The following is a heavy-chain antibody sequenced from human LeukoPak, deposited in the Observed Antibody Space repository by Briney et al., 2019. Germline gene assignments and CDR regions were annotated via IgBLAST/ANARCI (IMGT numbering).Heavy chain of an antibody. CDR2: TSDRGDYT. Sequence: GGSLRLPCAASGFTFTSYSMSWVRQAPGKGLEWVSGTSDRGDYTYYADSVKGRFTISRDNSKNTLYLQMNSLRAEDTALYFCAKKAQYNGNYPLDYWGQGTLVTVSS. J-gene: IGHJ4*02. V-gene: IGHV3-23*01. CDR1: GFTFTSYS. D-gene: IGHD1-26*01. CDR3: AKKAQYNGNYPLDY.